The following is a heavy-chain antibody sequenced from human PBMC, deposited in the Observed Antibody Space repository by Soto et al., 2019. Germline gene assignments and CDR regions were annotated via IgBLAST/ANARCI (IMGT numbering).Heavy chain of an antibody. CDR3: ARLKGDGFDI. Sequence: QVQLQESGPRVVKPSGTLSLTCTVSSGSMNDYYLTWIRQPAGKGLECIGRIFTSGSTNYNPSLSRRVTMSVDTSKTRFSLRLTSVTAADTAVYYCARLKGDGFDIWGQGTRVTVSS. V-gene: IGHV4-4*07. J-gene: IGHJ3*02. CDR2: IFTSGST. CDR1: SGSMNDYY.